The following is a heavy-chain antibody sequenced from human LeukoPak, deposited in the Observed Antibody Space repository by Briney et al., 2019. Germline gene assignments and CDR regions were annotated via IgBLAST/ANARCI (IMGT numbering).Heavy chain of an antibody. CDR1: GGSISSSSYY. D-gene: IGHD1-26*01. J-gene: IGHJ5*02. V-gene: IGHV4-39*07. CDR2: IYYSGST. Sequence: PSETLSLTCTVSGGSISSSSYYWGWIRQPPGKGLEWIGSIYYSGSTYYNPSLKSRVTISVDTSKNQFSLKLSSVTAADTAVYYCARVSPRWELLPWFDPWGQGTLVTVSS. CDR3: ARVSPRWELLPWFDP.